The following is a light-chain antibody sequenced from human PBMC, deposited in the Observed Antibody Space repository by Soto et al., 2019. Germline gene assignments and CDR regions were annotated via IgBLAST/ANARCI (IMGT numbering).Light chain of an antibody. CDR1: QSVRNY. V-gene: IGKV3-20*01. CDR3: QQFSSYPLT. CDR2: DAS. Sequence: DIVMTQSPATLSVSPGERATLSCRASQSVRNYLAWYQQKPGQAPRLLIYDASSRATGIPDRFSGGGSGTDFTLTISRLEPEDFAVYYCQQFSSYPLTFGGGTKVDIK. J-gene: IGKJ4*01.